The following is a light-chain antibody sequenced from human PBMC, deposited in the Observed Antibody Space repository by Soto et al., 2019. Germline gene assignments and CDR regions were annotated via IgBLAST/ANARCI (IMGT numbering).Light chain of an antibody. CDR3: QQYENLPLT. J-gene: IGKJ4*01. CDR2: DAS. Sequence: DIQMTQSPSSLSASVGDRVTITCQASQDISNYLNWYQQKLGKAPKLLIYDASNLETGVPSMFSGSGSETDFTFTISSLQPEDVATYYCQQYENLPLTFGGGTKVEIK. CDR1: QDISNY. V-gene: IGKV1-33*01.